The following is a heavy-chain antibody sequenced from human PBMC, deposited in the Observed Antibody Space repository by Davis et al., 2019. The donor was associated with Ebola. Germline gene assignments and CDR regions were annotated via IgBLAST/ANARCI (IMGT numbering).Heavy chain of an antibody. CDR2: ISAYNGNT. V-gene: IGHV1-18*01. CDR1: GGTFSSYA. CDR3: ARDYSDWYNWFDP. J-gene: IGHJ5*02. Sequence: AASVKVSCKASGGTFSSYAISWVRQAPGQGLEWMGWISAYNGNTNYAQKLQGRVTMTTDTSTSTAYMELRSLRSDDTAVYYCARDYSDWYNWFDPWGQGTLVTVSS. D-gene: IGHD3-9*01.